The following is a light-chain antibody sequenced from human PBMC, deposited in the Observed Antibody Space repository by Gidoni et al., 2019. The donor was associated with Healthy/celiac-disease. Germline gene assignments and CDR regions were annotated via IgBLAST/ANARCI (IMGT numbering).Light chain of an antibody. J-gene: IGKJ3*01. CDR1: QDISNY. V-gene: IGKV1-33*01. Sequence: DIQMTQSPSSLSASVGDRVTITCKASQDISNYLNWYQQTPGKAPTLLIYDASNLETGFPSRFSGSGCVTDFPFTISSLQPEVIATYYCQKYANLLTFGPGTKVDIK. CDR3: QKYANLLT. CDR2: DAS.